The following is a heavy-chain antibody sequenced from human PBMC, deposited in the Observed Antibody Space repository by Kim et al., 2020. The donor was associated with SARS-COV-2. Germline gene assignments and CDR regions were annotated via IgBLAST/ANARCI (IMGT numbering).Heavy chain of an antibody. CDR3: ARHRVGGGLRDF. Sequence: SETLSLTCGVSGGSMSDYFWSWIRQPPGGRLEWIGYMHLSENTRYNPSLKSRVTMSVETSKNQFSLRLSSVTAADTAVYYCARHRVGGGLRDF. CDR2: MHLSENT. D-gene: IGHD3-10*01. J-gene: IGHJ4*01. V-gene: IGHV4-59*08. CDR1: GGSMSDYF.